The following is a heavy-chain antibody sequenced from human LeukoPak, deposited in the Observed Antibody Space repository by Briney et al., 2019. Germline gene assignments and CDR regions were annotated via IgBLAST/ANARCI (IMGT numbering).Heavy chain of an antibody. Sequence: PSETLSLTCAVYGGSFSGYYWTWIRQPPGKGLEWIGEINHSGSTNYNPSLKSRVTISVDTSKNQFSLKLSSVTAADTAVYYCARRLLLWFGELSPPDYWGQGTLVTVSS. CDR3: ARRLLLWFGELSPPDY. V-gene: IGHV4-34*01. CDR2: INHSGST. D-gene: IGHD3-10*01. CDR1: GGSFSGYY. J-gene: IGHJ4*02.